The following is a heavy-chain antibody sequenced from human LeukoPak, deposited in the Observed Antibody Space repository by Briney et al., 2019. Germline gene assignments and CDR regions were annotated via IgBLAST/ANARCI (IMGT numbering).Heavy chain of an antibody. D-gene: IGHD3-22*01. Sequence: PGGSLSLSCAASGFTSSSYGMHWVRQAPGKGLEWVAAIWFDGIRKYYADSVKGRLTISRDNSKNTLYLQMNSLRAEDTAVYYCARDLEDSSPFGAFDMWGQGTMVTVSS. CDR3: ARDLEDSSPFGAFDM. V-gene: IGHV3-33*01. CDR2: IWFDGIRK. CDR1: GFTSSSYG. J-gene: IGHJ3*02.